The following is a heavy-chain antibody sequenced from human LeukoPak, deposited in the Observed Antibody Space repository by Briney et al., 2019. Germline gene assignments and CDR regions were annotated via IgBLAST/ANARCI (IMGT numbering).Heavy chain of an antibody. D-gene: IGHD6-13*01. CDR2: ISSSSSYI. V-gene: IGHV3-21*01. CDR1: GFSFSSHT. CDR3: ARDWAAADD. J-gene: IGHJ4*02. Sequence: PGGSLRLSCAASGFSFSSHTMTWVRQAPGKGLEWVSSISSSSSYIYYADSVKGRFTISRDNAKNSLYLQMNSLRAEDTAVYYCARDWAAADDWGQGTLVTVSS.